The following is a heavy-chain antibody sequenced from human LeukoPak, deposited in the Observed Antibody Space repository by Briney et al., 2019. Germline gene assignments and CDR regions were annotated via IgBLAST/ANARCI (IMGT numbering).Heavy chain of an antibody. CDR2: ISAYNGNT. V-gene: IGHV1-18*01. CDR3: ARDIVVVPAAIPDFFEINWFDP. J-gene: IGHJ5*02. CDR1: GYTLTSYG. Sequence: GASVKVSCKASGYTLTSYGISWVRQAPGQGLEWMGWISAYNGNTNYAQKLQGRVTMTTDTSTSTAYMELRSLRSDDTAVYYCARDIVVVPAAIPDFFEINWFDPWGQGTLVTVSS. D-gene: IGHD2-2*02.